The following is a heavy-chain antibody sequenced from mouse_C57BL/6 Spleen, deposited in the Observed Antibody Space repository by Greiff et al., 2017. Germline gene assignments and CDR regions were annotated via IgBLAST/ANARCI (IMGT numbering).Heavy chain of an antibody. J-gene: IGHJ3*01. Sequence: EVQVVESEGGLVQPGSSMKLSCTASGFTFSDYYMAWVRQVPEKGLEWVANINYDGSSTYYLNSLKSRFIISRDNAKNILYLQMSSVKSEDTATYYSARDVEFAYWGQGTLVTVSA. CDR2: INYDGSST. CDR1: GFTFSDYY. CDR3: ARDVEFAY. V-gene: IGHV5-16*01.